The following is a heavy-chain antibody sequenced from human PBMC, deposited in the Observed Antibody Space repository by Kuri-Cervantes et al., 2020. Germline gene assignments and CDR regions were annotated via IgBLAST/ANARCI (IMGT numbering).Heavy chain of an antibody. Sequence: ETLSLTCAASGFSFSNYAMSWVRQAPGKGLEWVSSISGSIGTTYYADSVKGRFTISRDNSKNTLYLQMNSLRAEDTAVYYCAKDGWDYWGQGTLVTVSS. CDR1: GFSFSNYA. D-gene: IGHD6-19*01. J-gene: IGHJ4*02. CDR3: AKDGWDY. CDR2: ISGSIGTT. V-gene: IGHV3-23*01.